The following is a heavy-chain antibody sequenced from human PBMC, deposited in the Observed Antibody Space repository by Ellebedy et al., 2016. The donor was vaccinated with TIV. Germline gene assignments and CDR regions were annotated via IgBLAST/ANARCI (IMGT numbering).Heavy chain of an antibody. V-gene: IGHV4-34*01. CDR3: ARGPLWEIPAFDS. CDR1: GGSFSGYY. J-gene: IGHJ4*02. CDR2: INHAGQT. D-gene: IGHD1-26*01. Sequence: SETLSLXXAVYGGSFSGYYWSWIRQSPGKGLEWIGEINHAGQTYYSPSLTSRVTMSVDTSKIQFSLNLKSVTAADTAIYFCARGPLWEIPAFDSWGQGTLVSVSS.